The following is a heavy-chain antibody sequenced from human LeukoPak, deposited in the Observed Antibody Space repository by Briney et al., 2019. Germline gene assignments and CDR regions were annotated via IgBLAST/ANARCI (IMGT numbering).Heavy chain of an antibody. CDR3: ARTGGYYYDRSGYYYGY. V-gene: IGHV4-30-4*01. CDR1: GGSISSGDYY. D-gene: IGHD3-22*01. Sequence: PSETLSLTCTVSGGSISSGDYYWSWLRQPPGTGLEWIGYIYYSGSTYYNPSLKSRVTISVDTSKNQFSLKLSSVTAADTAVYYCARTGGYYYDRSGYYYGYWGQGTLVTVSS. CDR2: IYYSGST. J-gene: IGHJ4*02.